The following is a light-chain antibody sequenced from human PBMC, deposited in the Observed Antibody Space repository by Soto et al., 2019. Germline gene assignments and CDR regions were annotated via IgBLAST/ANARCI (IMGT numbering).Light chain of an antibody. V-gene: IGKV1-9*01. Sequence: DIQLTQSPPFLSASVGDRVTITCRASQGISSYLAWYQQKPGKAPKLLIYAASTLQSGVPSRFSGCGSGTEFTLTISSLQPEDFATYYCQQLNSYPRTFGQGTKVEIK. J-gene: IGKJ1*01. CDR1: QGISSY. CDR3: QQLNSYPRT. CDR2: AAS.